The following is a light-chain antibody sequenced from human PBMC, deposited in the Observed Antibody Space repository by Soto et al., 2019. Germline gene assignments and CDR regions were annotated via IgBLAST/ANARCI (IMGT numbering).Light chain of an antibody. V-gene: IGKV1-17*01. CDR3: LQHHTSPVT. J-gene: IGKJ4*01. Sequence: DIQMTQSPSSLSASVGDRVTITCRASQAFRNDLSWFQQKPGEAPKRLIYAASSLQSGVPSRFSGSGSGTEFTLTISSLQPEDSATYYCLQHHTSPVTFGGGTRVEIK. CDR2: AAS. CDR1: QAFRND.